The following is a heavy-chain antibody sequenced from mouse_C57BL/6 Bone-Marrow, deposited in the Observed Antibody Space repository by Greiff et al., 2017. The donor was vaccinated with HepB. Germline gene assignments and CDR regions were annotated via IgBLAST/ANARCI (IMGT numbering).Heavy chain of an antibody. D-gene: IGHD2-2*01. CDR3: APSYGYSFAY. V-gene: IGHV1-81*01. Sequence: QVQLQQSGAKLARPGASVKLSCKASGYTFTSYGISWVKQRTGQGLEWIGEIYPRSGNTYYNEKFKGKATLTADKSSSTAYMELRSLTSEDSAVYFCAPSYGYSFAYWGQGTLVTVSA. CDR1: GYTFTSYG. J-gene: IGHJ3*01. CDR2: IYPRSGNT.